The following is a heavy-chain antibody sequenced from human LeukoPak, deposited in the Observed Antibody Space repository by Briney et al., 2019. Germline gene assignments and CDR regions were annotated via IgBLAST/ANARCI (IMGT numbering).Heavy chain of an antibody. J-gene: IGHJ6*02. V-gene: IGHV3-23*01. Sequence: GGSLRLSCAASGFTFSSYAVSWVRQAPGKGLEWVSAISGSGGSTYYADSVKGRFTISRDNSKNTLYLQMNSLRAEDTAVYYCAKGLGYCSGGSCYKGHYYYYGIDVWGQGTTVTVSS. D-gene: IGHD2-15*01. CDR2: ISGSGGST. CDR3: AKGLGYCSGGSCYKGHYYYYGIDV. CDR1: GFTFSSYA.